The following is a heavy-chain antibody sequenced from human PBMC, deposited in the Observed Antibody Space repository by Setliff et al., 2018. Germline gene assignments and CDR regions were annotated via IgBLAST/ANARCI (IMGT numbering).Heavy chain of an antibody. CDR1: GYSFSDFY. D-gene: IGHD6-13*01. Sequence: GASVKVSCTASGYSFSDFYIHWVRQVPGRGPEWMGSINPKSGVTRYVQKFQGRVNITRDTSISTAYMELSSLRSDDTAVYYCARDGISWLNWLDPWGEGTPFTVSS. CDR3: ARDGISWLNWLDP. J-gene: IGHJ5*02. CDR2: INPKSGVT. V-gene: IGHV1-2*02.